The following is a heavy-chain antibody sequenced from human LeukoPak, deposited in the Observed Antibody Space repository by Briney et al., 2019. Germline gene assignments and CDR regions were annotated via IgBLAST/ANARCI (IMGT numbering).Heavy chain of an antibody. CDR3: ARGSQRGGNSD. CDR2: MRPNSDNT. J-gene: IGHJ4*02. Sequence: AASVKVSCKASGYTFSNYDINWVRRATGQGLEWMGWMRPNSDNTGYAQKFQGRLTMTTNTSINTAYMELNSLTSEDTAVYYCARGSQRGGNSDWGQGTLVTVSS. CDR1: GYTFSNYD. V-gene: IGHV1-8*02. D-gene: IGHD4-23*01.